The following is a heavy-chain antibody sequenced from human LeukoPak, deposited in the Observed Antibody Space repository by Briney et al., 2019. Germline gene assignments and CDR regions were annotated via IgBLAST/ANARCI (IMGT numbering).Heavy chain of an antibody. J-gene: IGHJ4*02. Sequence: SGGSLRLSCAASGFTFSSYAMHWVRQAPGKGLEYVSAISSNGGSTYYANSVKGRFTISRDNSKNTLYLQMGSLRAEDMAVYYCARGGGIAAARWGQGTLVTVSS. CDR3: ARGGGIAAAR. CDR1: GFTFSSYA. D-gene: IGHD6-13*01. CDR2: ISSNGGST. V-gene: IGHV3-64*01.